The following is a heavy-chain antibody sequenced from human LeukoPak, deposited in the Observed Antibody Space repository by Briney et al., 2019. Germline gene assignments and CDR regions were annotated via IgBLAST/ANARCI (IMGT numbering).Heavy chain of an antibody. V-gene: IGHV3-23*01. J-gene: IGHJ4*02. CDR2: IGRSGDTT. CDR3: AKDGPGWLHDY. Sequence: QPGGSLRLSCAASGFTFSDYEMSWTRQAPGKGLEWVSAIGRSGDTTYYADSVKGRFTISRDNSKNTLYLQMNSLRAEDTAVYYCAKDGPGWLHDYWGQGTLVTVSS. D-gene: IGHD5-12*01. CDR1: GFTFSDYE.